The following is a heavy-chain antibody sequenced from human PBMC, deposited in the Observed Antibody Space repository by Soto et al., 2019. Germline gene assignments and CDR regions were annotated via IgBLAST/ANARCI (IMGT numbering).Heavy chain of an antibody. D-gene: IGHD6-19*01. CDR3: ARDLGGWPDY. J-gene: IGHJ4*02. Sequence: HVQLVQSGAEVKKPGASVKVSCKASGYTFTSYAIHWVRQAPGQRLEWMGWINAGNGNTKYSQKFQDRVTITRDTSASTAYMELSSLRSEDTAAYYCARDLGGWPDYWGQGTLVTVSS. V-gene: IGHV1-3*01. CDR2: INAGNGNT. CDR1: GYTFTSYA.